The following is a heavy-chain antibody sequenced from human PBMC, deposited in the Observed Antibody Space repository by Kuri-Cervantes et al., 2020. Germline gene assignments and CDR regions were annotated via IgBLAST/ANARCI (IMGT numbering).Heavy chain of an antibody. D-gene: IGHD3-16*02. J-gene: IGHJ4*02. V-gene: IGHV3-66*01. Sequence: ESLKISCAASGFTVSSNYMSWVRQAPGKGLEWVSVIYSGGSTYYADSVKGRFTFSRDNSKNTLYLQMNSLRAEDTAVYYFARGGMITFGGVIVIDTPYYLDYWGQGTLVTVSS. CDR1: GFTVSSNY. CDR3: ARGGMITFGGVIVIDTPYYLDY. CDR2: IYSGGST.